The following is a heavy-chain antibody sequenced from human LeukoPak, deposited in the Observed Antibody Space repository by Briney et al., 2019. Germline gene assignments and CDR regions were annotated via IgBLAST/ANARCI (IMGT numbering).Heavy chain of an antibody. J-gene: IGHJ4*02. V-gene: IGHV4-59*08. D-gene: IGHD3-9*01. CDR1: GGSMNSYY. Sequence: SGTLSLTCSVSGGSMNSYYWSWIRQSPGKGLEWIGYIYYSGSTNYNPSLKSRVTISVDTSKNQFSLKLSSVTAADTAVYYCARHVWLQPFDYWGQGTLVTVSS. CDR2: IYYSGST. CDR3: ARHVWLQPFDY.